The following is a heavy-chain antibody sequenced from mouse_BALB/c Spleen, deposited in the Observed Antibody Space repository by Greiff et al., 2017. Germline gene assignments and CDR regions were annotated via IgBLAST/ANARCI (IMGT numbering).Heavy chain of an antibody. D-gene: IGHD1-1*01. Sequence: VQLQQPGAELVKPGASVKMSCKASGYTFTSYWMHWVKQRPGQGLEWIGVIDPSDSYTSYNQKFKGKATLTVDTSSSTAYMQLSSLTSEDSAVYYCTRSVLRGNYFDYWGQGTTLTVSS. J-gene: IGHJ2*01. CDR3: TRSVLRGNYFDY. V-gene: IGHV1S127*01. CDR2: IDPSDSYT. CDR1: GYTFTSYW.